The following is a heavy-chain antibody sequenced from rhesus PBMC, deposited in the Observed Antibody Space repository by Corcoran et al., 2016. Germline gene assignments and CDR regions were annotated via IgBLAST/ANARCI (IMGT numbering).Heavy chain of an antibody. D-gene: IGHD6-25*01. J-gene: IGHJ4*01. CDR2: IYGNSAST. CDR1: GGSISGYYY. CDR3: AREGIAAAGWVDY. Sequence: QVKLQQWGEGLVKPSETLSLTCAVYGGSISGYYYWSWIRQPPGKGLEWIWYIYGNSASTTYNPSLKNRVTISKDTSKNQFSLKLSSVTAADTAVYYCAREGIAAAGWVDYWGQGVLVTVSS. V-gene: IGHV4-73*01.